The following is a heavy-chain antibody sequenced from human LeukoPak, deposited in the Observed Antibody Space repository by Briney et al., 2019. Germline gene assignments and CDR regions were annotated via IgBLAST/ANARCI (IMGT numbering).Heavy chain of an antibody. D-gene: IGHD1-7*01. Sequence: LGILSLTPAVSGGSLSSVTLWSWVPQPPGKGLEWIGEMYLSGTTTYTPSLKSRVTISVDTSKNHFSLKLSSVTAADTAVYYCATDNWTYGSSMDVWSQGPTVTVSS. V-gene: IGHV4-4*03. J-gene: IGHJ6*02. CDR1: GGSLSSVTL. CDR2: MYLSGTT. CDR3: ATDNWTYGSSMDV.